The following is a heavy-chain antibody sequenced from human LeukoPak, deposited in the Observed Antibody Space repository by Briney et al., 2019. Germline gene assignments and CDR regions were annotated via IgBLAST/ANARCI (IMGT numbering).Heavy chain of an antibody. D-gene: IGHD6-13*01. V-gene: IGHV3-9*01. Sequence: GGSLRLSCAASGFTFDDYAMHWVRHAPGKGLEWVSGISWNSGSIGYADSVKGRFTISRDNAKNSLYLQMNSLRAEDTALYYCANFNIAAAGPNDYWGQGTLVTVSS. CDR3: ANFNIAAAGPNDY. CDR2: ISWNSGSI. J-gene: IGHJ4*02. CDR1: GFTFDDYA.